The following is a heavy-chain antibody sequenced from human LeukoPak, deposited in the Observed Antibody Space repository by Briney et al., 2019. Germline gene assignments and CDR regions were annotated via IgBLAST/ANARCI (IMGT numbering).Heavy chain of an antibody. J-gene: IGHJ6*03. CDR2: INWNGGST. V-gene: IGHV3-20*04. Sequence: PGGSLRLSCAASGFTFDNHGMSWVRQAPGKGLEWVSGINWNGGSTGYADSVKGRFTISRDNAKNSLYLQMNSLRAEDTALYYCAREDWSVKFHMDVWGKGTTVTVSS. CDR3: AREDWSVKFHMDV. D-gene: IGHD4-11*01. CDR1: GFTFDNHG.